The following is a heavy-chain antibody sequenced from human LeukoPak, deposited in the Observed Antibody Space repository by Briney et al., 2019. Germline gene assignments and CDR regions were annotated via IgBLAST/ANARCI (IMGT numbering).Heavy chain of an antibody. V-gene: IGHV4-38-2*02. CDR1: GYSISSGYY. CDR2: IYHSGST. D-gene: IGHD6-13*01. CDR3: ARYSSSPTYYFDY. J-gene: IGHJ4*02. Sequence: SSETLSLTCTVSGYSISSGYYWGWIRQPPGKGLEWIGSIYHSGSTYYNPSLKSRVTISVDTSKNQFSLKLSSVTAADTAVYYCARYSSSPTYYFDYWGQGILVTVSS.